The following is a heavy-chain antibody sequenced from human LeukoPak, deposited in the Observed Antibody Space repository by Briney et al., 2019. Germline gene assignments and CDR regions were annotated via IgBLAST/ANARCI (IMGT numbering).Heavy chain of an antibody. CDR3: AREVVVVPVANWFDP. Sequence: ASVKVSCKASGYTFTGCYMHWVRQAPGQGLEWMGWINPNSGGTNYAQKFQGRVTMTRDTSISTAYMELSRLRSDDTAVYYCAREVVVVPVANWFDPWGQGTLVTVSS. CDR2: INPNSGGT. V-gene: IGHV1-2*02. D-gene: IGHD2-2*01. J-gene: IGHJ5*02. CDR1: GYTFTGCY.